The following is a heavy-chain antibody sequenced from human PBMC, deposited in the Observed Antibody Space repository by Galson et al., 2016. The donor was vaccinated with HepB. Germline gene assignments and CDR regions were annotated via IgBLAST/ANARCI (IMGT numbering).Heavy chain of an antibody. CDR3: TRRGTPDESYXMDV. V-gene: IGHV5-51*01. D-gene: IGHD3-16*01. CDR1: XXSFPXXW. J-gene: IGHJ6*02. Sequence: QSGAEVKKPGESLKISXXGSXXSFPXXWIXXXRQXXGKGLEWMXIIYPXXSDTRYSPSFQGQVTISADKSISTAYLQWSSLKASDTALYCCTRRGTPDESYXMDVWGQGTTVTVSS. CDR2: IYPXXSDT.